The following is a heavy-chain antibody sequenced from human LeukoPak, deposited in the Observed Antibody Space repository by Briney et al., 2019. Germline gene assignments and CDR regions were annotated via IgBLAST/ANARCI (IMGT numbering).Heavy chain of an antibody. D-gene: IGHD6-25*01. CDR3: ARDFPEFYVAAAAHYLDS. J-gene: IGHJ4*02. Sequence: GGSLRLSCAASGFTFSSHAMHWVRQAPGKGLEWVAVISFDGSDKYYLDSVKGRFTISRDNAKNTLHLQMNSLGTEDTAVYYCARDFPEFYVAAAAHYLDSWGQGILVTVSS. CDR1: GFTFSSHA. V-gene: IGHV3-30*04. CDR2: ISFDGSDK.